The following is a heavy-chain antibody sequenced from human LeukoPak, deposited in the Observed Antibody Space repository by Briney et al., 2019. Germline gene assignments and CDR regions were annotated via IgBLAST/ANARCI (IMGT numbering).Heavy chain of an antibody. V-gene: IGHV3-23*01. D-gene: IGHD3-22*01. CDR1: GFTFSSYA. J-gene: IGHJ4*02. CDR2: IGASGTT. Sequence: GGSLRLSCAASGFTFSSYAMSWVRQAPGKGLEWVSGIGASGTTYYADSVKGRFTISRDNSKNTLYLQMNSLRAEDTAVYYCAKSPRTYYYDSSAYWGQGTLVTVSS. CDR3: AKSPRTYYYDSSAY.